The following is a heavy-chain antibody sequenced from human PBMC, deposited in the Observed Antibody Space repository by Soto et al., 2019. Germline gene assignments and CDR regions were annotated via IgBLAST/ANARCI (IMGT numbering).Heavy chain of an antibody. D-gene: IGHD3-10*01. Sequence: GASVKVSCKASGGTFSRHAISWVRQAPGQRLEWMGGIIPIFGTPNYAQKFEGRVTITADESTKTAYMELSSLTSEDTAVYFCATDDTVVLPAVHLTGYYYGMDVWGQGTAVTVSS. J-gene: IGHJ6*02. CDR3: ATDDTVVLPAVHLTGYYYGMDV. CDR2: IIPIFGTP. V-gene: IGHV1-69*13. CDR1: GGTFSRHA.